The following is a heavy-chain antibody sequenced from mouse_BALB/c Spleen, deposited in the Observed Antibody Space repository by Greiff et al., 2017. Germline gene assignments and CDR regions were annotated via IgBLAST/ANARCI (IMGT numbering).Heavy chain of an antibody. V-gene: IGHV1-63*02. CDR3: ARGEIGYDAGYYYAMDY. CDR2: IYPGGGYT. J-gene: IGHJ4*01. Sequence: VQLQQSGAELVRPGTSVKISCKASGYTFTHYWLGWVKQRPGHGLEWIGDIYPGGGYTNYNEKFKGKATLTADTSSSTAYMQLSSLTSEDSAVYFCARGEIGYDAGYYYAMDYWGQGTSVTVSS. CDR1: GYTFTHYW. D-gene: IGHD2-14*01.